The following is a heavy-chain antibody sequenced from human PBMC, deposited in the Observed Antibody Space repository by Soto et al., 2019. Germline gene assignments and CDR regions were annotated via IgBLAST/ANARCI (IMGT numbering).Heavy chain of an antibody. CDR2: ISYDGSNK. CDR3: ARGGAIGLWFGELPVY. D-gene: IGHD3-10*01. V-gene: IGHV3-30-3*01. J-gene: IGHJ4*02. CDR1: GFTFSSYA. Sequence: QVQLVESGGGVVQPGRSLRLSCAASGFTFSSYAMHWVRQAPGKGLQWVAVISYDGSNKYYADSVKGRFTISRDNSKNTLYLQMNSLRAEDTAVYYCARGGAIGLWFGELPVYWGQGTLVTVSS.